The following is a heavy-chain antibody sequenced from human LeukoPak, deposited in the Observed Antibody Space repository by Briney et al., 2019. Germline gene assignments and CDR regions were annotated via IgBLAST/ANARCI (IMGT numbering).Heavy chain of an antibody. V-gene: IGHV3-23*01. J-gene: IGHJ4*02. CDR2: ISGSGGST. CDR1: GFTFSSYA. CDR3: VKAQSGHVSWGGDY. D-gene: IGHD6-13*01. Sequence: GGSLRLSCAASGFTFSSYAMSWVRQAPGKGLEWVSAISGSGGSTYYADSVKGRFTISRDNSKNTLYLQMNSLRAEDTAVYYCVKAQSGHVSWGGDYWGQGTLVTVSP.